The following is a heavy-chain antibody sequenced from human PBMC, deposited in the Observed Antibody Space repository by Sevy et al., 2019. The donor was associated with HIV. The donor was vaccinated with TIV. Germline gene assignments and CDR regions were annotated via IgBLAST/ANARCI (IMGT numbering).Heavy chain of an antibody. Sequence: SETLSLTCTVSGGSVSSGSYYWSWIRQPPGKGLEWIGYIYYSGSTNYNPSLKSRVTISVDTSKNQFSLKLSSVTAADTAVSYCARDYGSGTYPTHWFDPWGQGTLVTVSS. J-gene: IGHJ5*02. D-gene: IGHD3-10*01. V-gene: IGHV4-61*01. CDR2: IYYSGST. CDR1: GGSVSSGSYY. CDR3: ARDYGSGTYPTHWFDP.